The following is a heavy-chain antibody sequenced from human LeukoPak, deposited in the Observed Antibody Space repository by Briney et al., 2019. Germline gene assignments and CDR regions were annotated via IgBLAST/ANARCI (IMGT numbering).Heavy chain of an antibody. J-gene: IGHJ4*02. Sequence: SETLSPTCTVSGGSISPYHWSWIRQPPGKGLEWIGYIYYSGTTNYNPSLKSRVTISVDTSKNQFSLKLSSVTAADTAVYYCARQNYVWGSYREFDYWGQGTLVTVSS. CDR2: IYYSGTT. CDR1: GGSISPYH. CDR3: ARQNYVWGSYREFDY. D-gene: IGHD3-16*02. V-gene: IGHV4-59*08.